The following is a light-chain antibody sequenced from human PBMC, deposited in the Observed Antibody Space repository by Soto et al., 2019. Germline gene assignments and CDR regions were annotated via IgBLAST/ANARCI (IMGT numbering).Light chain of an antibody. CDR1: SSDVGGYNY. Sequence: QSALTQPPSASGSPGQSVTISCTGTSSDVGGYNYVSRYQQHPGKAPKLMIYEVSKRPSGVPDRFSGSKSGNTASLTVSGLQAEDEADYYCSSYAGSNRDVFGTGTKVTV. CDR2: EVS. CDR3: SSYAGSNRDV. J-gene: IGLJ1*01. V-gene: IGLV2-8*01.